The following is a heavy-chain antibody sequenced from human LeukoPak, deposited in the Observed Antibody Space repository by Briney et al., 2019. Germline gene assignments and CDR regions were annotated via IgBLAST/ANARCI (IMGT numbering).Heavy chain of an antibody. V-gene: IGHV1-46*01. CDR2: INPSGGST. CDR1: GYTFTSYY. Sequence: ASVKVSCKASGYTFTSYYMHWVRQAPGQGLEWMGIINPSGGSTSYAQKFQGRVTMTRDTSTSTVYMELSSLRSEDTAVYYCARDQQPYYDSSGYVGYWGQGTLVTVSS. J-gene: IGHJ4*02. D-gene: IGHD3-22*01. CDR3: ARDQQPYYDSSGYVGY.